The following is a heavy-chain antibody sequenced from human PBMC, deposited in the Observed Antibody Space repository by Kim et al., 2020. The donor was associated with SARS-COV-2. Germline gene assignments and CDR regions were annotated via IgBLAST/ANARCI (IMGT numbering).Heavy chain of an antibody. V-gene: IGHV3-23*01. CDR3: APRGYTYGLNWLDP. D-gene: IGHD5-18*01. Sequence: GGSLRLSCAASGFIFSNYAMTWVRQAPGKGLQWVAAIGGSDGTTLYTDSVRGRFTISRDNSEDILYLQMNNLRVEDTALYFCAPRGYTYGLNWLDPWGQGTLVTVSS. J-gene: IGHJ5*02. CDR2: IGGSDGTT. CDR1: GFIFSNYA.